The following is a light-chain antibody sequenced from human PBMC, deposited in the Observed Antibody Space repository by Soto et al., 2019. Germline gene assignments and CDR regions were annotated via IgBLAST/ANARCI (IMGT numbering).Light chain of an antibody. Sequence: EIVLTQSPGTLSLSPGERATLSCRASQGVRSTFVAWYQQKPGQAPRLLIYDASSRATGIPDRFSGSGSGTDFTLTISRLEPEDFAVYYCQLYGSSPLHTFGQGTKRAIK. V-gene: IGKV3-20*01. CDR2: DAS. CDR3: QLYGSSPLHT. CDR1: QGVRSTF. J-gene: IGKJ2*01.